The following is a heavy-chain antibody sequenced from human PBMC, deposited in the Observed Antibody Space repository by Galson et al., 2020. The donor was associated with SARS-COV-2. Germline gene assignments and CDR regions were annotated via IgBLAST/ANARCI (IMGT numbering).Heavy chain of an antibody. V-gene: IGHV4-59*01. CDR1: GGSISSYY. CDR3: ARHLYSGYDF. Sequence: SETLSLTCTVSGGSISSYYWSWIRQPPGKGLEWIGYIYYSWSTNYNPSLKSRVTISVDTSKNQFSLKLSSVTAADTAMYYCARHLYSGYDFWGQGTLVTVSS. D-gene: IGHD5-12*01. CDR2: IYYSWST. J-gene: IGHJ4*02.